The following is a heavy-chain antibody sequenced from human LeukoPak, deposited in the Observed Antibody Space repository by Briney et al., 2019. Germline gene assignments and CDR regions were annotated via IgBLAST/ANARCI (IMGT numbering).Heavy chain of an antibody. V-gene: IGHV4-4*07. CDR2: IDGSGSF. Sequence: PSETLSLTCTVSGGSISSYFWSWIRQPAGKGLEWIGRIDGSGSFNYNSSLKSRVTMSVDTSNNQFSLKLTSVTAADTAVYYCARVAPPNPYWGQGTLVTVS. J-gene: IGHJ4*02. CDR1: GGSISSYF. CDR3: ARVAPPNPY.